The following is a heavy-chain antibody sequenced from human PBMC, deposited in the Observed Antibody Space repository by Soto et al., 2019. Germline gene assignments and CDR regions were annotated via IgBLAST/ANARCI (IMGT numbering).Heavy chain of an antibody. CDR3: ARLVAAQRFDP. Sequence: GGSLRLSCAASGFAFYTYWMSGVRQAPGKGPEWVASIKEDGSEKYYVDSVKGRFTISRDDAKNSQYLQMNSLRVEDTAVYYCARLVAAQRFDPWGQGTLVTVSS. CDR1: GFAFYTYW. J-gene: IGHJ5*02. V-gene: IGHV3-7*05. D-gene: IGHD2-15*01. CDR2: IKEDGSEK.